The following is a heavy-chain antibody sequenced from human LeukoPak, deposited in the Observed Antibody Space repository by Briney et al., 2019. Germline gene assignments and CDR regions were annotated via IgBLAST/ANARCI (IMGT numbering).Heavy chain of an antibody. CDR3: ARVHCSGGSCYPPYYYGMDV. V-gene: IGHV1-2*02. Sequence: GASVKVSCKASGYTFTGYYMHWVRQAPGQGLEWTGWINPNSGGTNYAQKFQGRVTMTRDTSISTAYMELSRLRSDDTAVYYCARVHCSGGSCYPPYYYGMDVWGQGTTVTVSS. D-gene: IGHD2-15*01. J-gene: IGHJ6*02. CDR1: GYTFTGYY. CDR2: INPNSGGT.